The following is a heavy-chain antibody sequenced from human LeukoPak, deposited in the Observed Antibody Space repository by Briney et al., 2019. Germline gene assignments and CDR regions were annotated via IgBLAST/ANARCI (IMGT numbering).Heavy chain of an antibody. CDR1: GGTFSSYA. CDR2: IIPIFGTA. J-gene: IGHJ6*03. V-gene: IGHV1-69*05. D-gene: IGHD1-14*01. Sequence: ASVKVSCKASGGTFSSYAISWVRHAPGQGLEWMGGIIPIFGTANYAQKFQGRVTITTDESTSTAYMELSSLRSEDTAVYYCARAETAVRDCNRTPYYYYYMDVWGKGTTVTVSS. CDR3: ARAETAVRDCNRTPYYYYYMDV.